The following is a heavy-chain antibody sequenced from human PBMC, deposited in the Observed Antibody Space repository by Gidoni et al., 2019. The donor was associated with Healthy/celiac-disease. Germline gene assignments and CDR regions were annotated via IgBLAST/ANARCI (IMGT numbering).Heavy chain of an antibody. J-gene: IGHJ3*02. D-gene: IGHD6-19*01. CDR3: VKDPSGLGTVAAAFDI. CDR1: GFTFSTYA. V-gene: IGHV3-64D*08. CDR2: ISSNGGST. Sequence: EVQLVESGGGLVQPGGSLTLSCSASGFTFSTYAMHWVRQAPGKGLEYVSAISSNGGSTYYADSVKGRFTISRDNSKNTLYLQMSSLRAEDTAVYYCVKDPSGLGTVAAAFDIWGQGTMVTVSS.